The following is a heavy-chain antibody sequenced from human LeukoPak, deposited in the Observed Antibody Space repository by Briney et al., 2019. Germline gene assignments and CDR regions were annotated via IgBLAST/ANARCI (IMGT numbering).Heavy chain of an antibody. CDR3: ASSYDSSGYAFDI. CDR1: GGSISSYY. D-gene: IGHD3-22*01. V-gene: IGHV4-39*07. Sequence: SETLSLTCTVSGGSISSYYWSWIRQPPGKGLEWIGSIYYSGRTYYNPSLNSRVTTSVDTSKNQFSLKLISVTAADTAVYYCASSYDSSGYAFDIWGQGTMVTVSS. CDR2: IYYSGRT. J-gene: IGHJ3*02.